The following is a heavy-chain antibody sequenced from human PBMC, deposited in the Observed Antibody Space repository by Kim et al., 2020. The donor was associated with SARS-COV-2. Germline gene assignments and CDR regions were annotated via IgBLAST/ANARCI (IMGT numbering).Heavy chain of an antibody. D-gene: IGHD3-3*01. Sequence: ASVKVSCKTSGYTFSDFGISWVRQAPGQGPEWMGWISTYNGNSHFAPKFKDRITLTTDTSTTTAHMEMMSLRSDDTAVYFCVRDCDDFWSFCYFEFWGQG. CDR2: ISTYNGNS. V-gene: IGHV1-18*04. CDR3: VRDCDDFWSFCYFEF. J-gene: IGHJ4*02. CDR1: GYTFSDFG.